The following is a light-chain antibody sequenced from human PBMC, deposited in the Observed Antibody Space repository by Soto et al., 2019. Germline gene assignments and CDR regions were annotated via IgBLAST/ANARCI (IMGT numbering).Light chain of an antibody. V-gene: IGLV1-51*01. Sequence: QSVLTQPPSVSAAPGQKVTVSCSGSSSNIESNVVSWYQHLPGAAPKLLVFDNNNRPSGIPDRFSGSKSGTSATLGITGLQTGDEADYYCAAWDSSRSVFLFGGGTTVTVL. CDR3: AAWDSSRSVFL. J-gene: IGLJ2*01. CDR1: SSNIESNV. CDR2: DNN.